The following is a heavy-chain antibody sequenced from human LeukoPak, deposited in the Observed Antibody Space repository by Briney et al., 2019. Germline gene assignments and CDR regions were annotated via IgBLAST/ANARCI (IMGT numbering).Heavy chain of an antibody. CDR3: ARGRTYYYDTSGYYPSIYYGMDV. J-gene: IGHJ6*02. D-gene: IGHD3-22*01. V-gene: IGHV4-34*01. CDR1: GGSFSGYY. Sequence: SETLSLTCAVSGGSFSGYYWYWIRQPPGKGLEWIGEINHGESINYNPSLKSRATLSVDTSKIQFSLKLTSVTAADTAVYYCARGRTYYYDTSGYYPSIYYGMDVWGQGTTVIVSS. CDR2: INHGESI.